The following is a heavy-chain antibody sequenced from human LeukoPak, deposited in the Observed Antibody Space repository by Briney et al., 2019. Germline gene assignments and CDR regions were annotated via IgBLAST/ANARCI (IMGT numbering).Heavy chain of an antibody. CDR1: GGTFSSYA. V-gene: IGHV1-69*04. J-gene: IGHJ4*02. Sequence: VASVKVSCKASGGTFSSYAISWVRQAPGQGLAWMGRIIPILGIANYAQKFQGRVTITADKSTSTAYMELSSLRSEDTAVYYRAGASKMATTDLDYWGQGTLVTVSS. CDR2: IIPILGIA. CDR3: AGASKMATTDLDY. D-gene: IGHD5-24*01.